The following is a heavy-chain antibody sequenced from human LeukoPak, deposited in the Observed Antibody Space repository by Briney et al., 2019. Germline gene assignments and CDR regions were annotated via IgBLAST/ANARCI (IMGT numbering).Heavy chain of an antibody. Sequence: SETLSLTCTVSGGSISSSSYYWGWIRQPPGTGLEWIGSIYYSGSTYHNPSLKSRVTISVDTSKNQFSLKLSSVTAADTAVYYCARIDNCSSTSCYLNWFDPWGQGTLVTVSS. CDR3: ARIDNCSSTSCYLNWFDP. V-gene: IGHV4-39*01. CDR1: GGSISSSSYY. CDR2: IYYSGST. J-gene: IGHJ5*02. D-gene: IGHD2-2*01.